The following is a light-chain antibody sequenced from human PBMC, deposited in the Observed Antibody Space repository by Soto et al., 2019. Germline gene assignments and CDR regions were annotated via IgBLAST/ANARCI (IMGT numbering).Light chain of an antibody. CDR3: QQVNNYPLT. J-gene: IGKJ4*01. Sequence: DIQLTHSPSFLSASGPDRDTIXRRASQGISTFLAWYQQHPGTAPKRLIYDASNLRSGVPSRFSGSGSGTEFTLTISSLQPEDFATYYCQQVNNYPLTFGGGTKVDNK. CDR1: QGISTF. V-gene: IGKV1-9*01. CDR2: DAS.